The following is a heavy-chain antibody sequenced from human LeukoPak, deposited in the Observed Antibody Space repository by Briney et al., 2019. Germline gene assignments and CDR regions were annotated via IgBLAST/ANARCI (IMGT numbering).Heavy chain of an antibody. CDR2: IIPILDIT. J-gene: IGHJ4*02. V-gene: IGHV1-69*04. D-gene: IGHD6-13*01. CDR3: ATLYSSSWSYYFDY. Sequence: SVKVSCKASGGTFSSYAITWVRQAPGQGLEWMGRIIPILDITNYAQKFQGRLMITADKSTSTAYMELSSLRSEDTAVYYCATLYSSSWSYYFDYWGQGTLVTVSS. CDR1: GGTFSSYA.